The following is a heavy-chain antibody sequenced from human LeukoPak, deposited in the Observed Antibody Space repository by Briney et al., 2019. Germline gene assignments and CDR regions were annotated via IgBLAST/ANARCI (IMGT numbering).Heavy chain of an antibody. CDR2: IYYSGST. D-gene: IGHD3-10*01. Sequence: SETLSLTCTVSGGSISSYYWSWIRQPPGEGLEWIGYIYYSGSTNYNPSLKSRVTISVDTSKNQFSLKLSSVTAADTAVYYCARQITTYGSGSYYAWFDPWGQGTLVTVSS. J-gene: IGHJ5*02. V-gene: IGHV4-59*08. CDR3: ARQITTYGSGSYYAWFDP. CDR1: GGSISSYY.